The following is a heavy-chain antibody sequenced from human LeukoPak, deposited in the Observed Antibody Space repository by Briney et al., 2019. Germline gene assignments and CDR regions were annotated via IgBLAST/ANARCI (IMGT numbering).Heavy chain of an antibody. CDR2: ISSSGSTI. CDR3: AGPRIAVADENWFDP. Sequence: GGSLRLSCAASGFTFSDYYMSWIRQAPGKGLEWVSYISSSGSTIYYADSVKGRFTISRDNAKNSLYLQMNSLRAEDTAVYYCAGPRIAVADENWFDPWGQGTLVTVS. J-gene: IGHJ5*02. D-gene: IGHD6-19*01. CDR1: GFTFSDYY. V-gene: IGHV3-11*01.